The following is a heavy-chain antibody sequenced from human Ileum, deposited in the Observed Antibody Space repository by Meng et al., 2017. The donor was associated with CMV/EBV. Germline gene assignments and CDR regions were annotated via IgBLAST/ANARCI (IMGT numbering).Heavy chain of an antibody. J-gene: IGHJ3*02. V-gene: IGHV3-30*02. CDR3: APTAFSDIMTGAFDI. D-gene: IGHD3-9*01. CDR2: IRYDGSKK. Sequence: GESLKISCAASGFTFSSYGMHWVRQAPGKGLEWVAFIRYDGSKKYYGDSVKGRFTISRDNSKNTLYLQMNSLRAEDTAVYYCAPTAFSDIMTGAFDIWGQETMVTVAS. CDR1: GFTFSSYG.